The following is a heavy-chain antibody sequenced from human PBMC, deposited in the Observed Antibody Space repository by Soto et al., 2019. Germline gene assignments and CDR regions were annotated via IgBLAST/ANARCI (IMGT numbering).Heavy chain of an antibody. J-gene: IGHJ3*02. V-gene: IGHV1-2*02. CDR3: ARGGGVGVAGSAAFDM. D-gene: IGHD3-3*01. CDR1: GYPVTAYY. Sequence: QLHLVQSGAVVKKPGASVTVSCSASGYPVTAYYMHWVRQAPGRGLEWMGGINPATGAAKYTQTFQGRVTRARDTSTSTGFMELSGLTSGDTAVFYCARGGGVGVAGSAAFDMWGQGTLVTVSS. CDR2: INPATGAA.